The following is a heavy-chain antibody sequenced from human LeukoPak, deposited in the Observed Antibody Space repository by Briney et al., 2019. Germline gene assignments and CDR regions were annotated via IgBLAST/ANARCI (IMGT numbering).Heavy chain of an antibody. CDR2: ISSSGSTI. D-gene: IGHD6-19*01. J-gene: IGHJ6*02. V-gene: IGHV3-11*01. CDR1: RFTFSSYA. Sequence: PGGSLRLSCAASRFTFSSYAMSWIRQAPGKGLEWVSYISSSGSTIYYADSVKGRFTISRDNAKNSLYLQMNSLRAEDTAVYYCARDVGSGWYPADVWGQGTTVTVSS. CDR3: ARDVGSGWYPADV.